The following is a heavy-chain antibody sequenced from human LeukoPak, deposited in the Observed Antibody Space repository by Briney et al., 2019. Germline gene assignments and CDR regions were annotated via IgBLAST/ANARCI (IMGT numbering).Heavy chain of an antibody. CDR1: GGSFSGYY. J-gene: IGHJ4*02. Sequence: SETLSLTCAVYGGSFSGYYWSWIRQPPGKGLEWIGEINHCGSTNYNPSLKSRVTISVDTSKNQFSLKLSSVTAADTAVYYCARGRNGDYEGITFDYWGQGTLVTVSS. CDR3: ARGRNGDYEGITFDY. V-gene: IGHV4-34*01. CDR2: INHCGST. D-gene: IGHD4-17*01.